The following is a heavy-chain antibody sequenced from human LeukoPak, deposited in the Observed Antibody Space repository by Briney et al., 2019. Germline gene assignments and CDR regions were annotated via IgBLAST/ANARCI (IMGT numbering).Heavy chain of an antibody. J-gene: IGHJ4*02. CDR2: IWYDGSNK. Sequence: GWSLRLSCAASGFTFSSYGMHWVRQAPGKGLEWVAVIWYDGSNKYYADSVKGRFTISRDNSKNTLYLQMNSLRAEDTAVYYCARAYSVVPSAEYYFDSWGQETLVTVSS. D-gene: IGHD4-23*01. CDR3: ARAYSVVPSAEYYFDS. CDR1: GFTFSSYG. V-gene: IGHV3-33*01.